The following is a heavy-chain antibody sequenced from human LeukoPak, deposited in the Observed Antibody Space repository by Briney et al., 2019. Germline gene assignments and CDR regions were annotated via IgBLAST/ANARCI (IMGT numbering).Heavy chain of an antibody. V-gene: IGHV4-39*07. D-gene: IGHD2-2*01. CDR2: IYYSGTT. CDR3: ARDPSCTRTSCLYAFDI. J-gene: IGHJ3*02. Sequence: PSETLSLTCTVSGGSISSSSYYWGWIRQPPGKGLEWIGSIYYSGTTNYNPSLKSRVTISVDRSKNQFSLKLSSVTGADTAVYYCARDPSCTRTSCLYAFDIWGQGTMVTVSS. CDR1: GGSISSSSYY.